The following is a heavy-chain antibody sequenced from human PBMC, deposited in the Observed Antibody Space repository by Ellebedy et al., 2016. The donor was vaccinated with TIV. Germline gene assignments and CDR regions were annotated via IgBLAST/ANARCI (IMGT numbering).Heavy chain of an antibody. J-gene: IGHJ4*02. V-gene: IGHV3-23*01. CDR1: GFTFSSYA. D-gene: IGHD3-10*01. Sequence: GESLKISCAASGFTFSSYAMSWVRQAPGKGLEWVSAISGSGGSTYNADSVKGRFTISRDNSKNTLYLQMNSRRAEDTAVYYCAKDRYYGSGSYSDYWGQGTLVTVSS. CDR2: ISGSGGST. CDR3: AKDRYYGSGSYSDY.